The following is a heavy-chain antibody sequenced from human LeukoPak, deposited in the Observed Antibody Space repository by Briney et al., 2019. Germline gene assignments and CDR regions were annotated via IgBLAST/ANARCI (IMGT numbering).Heavy chain of an antibody. Sequence: SETLSLTCTVSGGSISSGDYYWSWIRQPPGKGLEWIGYIYYSGSTYYNPSLKSRVTISVDTSMNQFSLKLSSVTAADTAVYYCARELSGYDVFDYWGQGTLVTVSS. CDR3: ARELSGYDVFDY. J-gene: IGHJ4*02. CDR1: GGSISSGDYY. V-gene: IGHV4-30-4*01. CDR2: IYYSGST. D-gene: IGHD5-12*01.